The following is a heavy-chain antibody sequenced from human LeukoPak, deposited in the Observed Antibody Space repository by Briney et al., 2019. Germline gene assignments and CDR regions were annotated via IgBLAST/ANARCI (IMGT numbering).Heavy chain of an antibody. CDR2: INSDGSST. J-gene: IGHJ4*02. CDR3: ARGARGSGTASDY. CDR1: GFTFSEYA. V-gene: IGHV3-74*01. Sequence: GGSLRLSCAASGFTFSEYAMSWVRQAPGKGLVWVSRINSDGSSTNYADSVKGRFTISRDNAKNTLHLQMNSLRAEDTAVYYCARGARGSGTASDYWGQGTLVTVSS. D-gene: IGHD3-10*01.